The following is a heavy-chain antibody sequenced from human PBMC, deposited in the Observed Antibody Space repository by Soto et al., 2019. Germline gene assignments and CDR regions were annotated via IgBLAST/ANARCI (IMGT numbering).Heavy chain of an antibody. Sequence: EVQLLESGGGLVQPGGSLRLSCAATGFTFGIHAMNWVRQAPGKGLEWVSGIVGIGHGGAAYYADSVKGRFTISRDNFENTVSLQMNSLRAEDTAVYYCAKAQYASGSLAPNDYWGQGTLVTVSS. V-gene: IGHV3-23*01. CDR2: IVGIGHGGAA. CDR1: GFTFGIHA. J-gene: IGHJ4*02. D-gene: IGHD3-10*01. CDR3: AKAQYASGSLAPNDY.